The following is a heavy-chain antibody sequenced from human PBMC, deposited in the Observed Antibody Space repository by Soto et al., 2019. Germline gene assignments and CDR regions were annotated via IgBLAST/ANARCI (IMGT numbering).Heavy chain of an antibody. V-gene: IGHV4-38-2*01. CDR2: VYHSGTT. Sequence: SETLSLTCGVSGYSISSGYYWCWIRPPPGEGLGWIESVYHSGTTYYNQSLKSRVTISLDTSKNQFSLRLTSVTAADTAMYYCTRSLYSSSGYAGSWGQGTLVTVSS. CDR3: TRSLYSSSGYAGS. CDR1: GYSISSGYY. J-gene: IGHJ4*02. D-gene: IGHD6-13*01.